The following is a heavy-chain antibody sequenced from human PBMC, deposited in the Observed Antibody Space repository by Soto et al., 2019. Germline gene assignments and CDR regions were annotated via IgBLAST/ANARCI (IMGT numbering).Heavy chain of an antibody. V-gene: IGHV3-74*01. CDR1: GFPFSDLW. CDR3: TSLSVAVDYFAFDI. D-gene: IGHD6-19*01. CDR2: ISHDGSST. J-gene: IGHJ3*02. Sequence: EVQLVESGGGLIQPRGSLRLSCTASGFPFSDLWMHWVRQAPGKGLEWVSRISHDGSSTSHADSVRGRFSISRDNAKNTVYLQMNSLRAEDTAVYYCTSLSVAVDYFAFDIWGQGTVVTVS.